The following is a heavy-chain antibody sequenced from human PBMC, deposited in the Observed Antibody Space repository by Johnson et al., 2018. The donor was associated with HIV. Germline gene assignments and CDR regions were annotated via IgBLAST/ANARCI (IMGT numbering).Heavy chain of an antibody. V-gene: IGHV3-30*04. CDR1: GFTFSNYA. D-gene: IGHD1-1*01. Sequence: VQLVESGGGVVQPGRSLRLSCAASGFTFSNYAMHWVRQAPGKGLEWLAVLSYDGSHKYCADSVKGRFTISRDNSKNTLNRQMNSLRVEDTAVYYCAKGSTLWNPRLGDAFDFWGQGTLVTVSS. J-gene: IGHJ3*01. CDR3: AKGSTLWNPRLGDAFDF. CDR2: LSYDGSHK.